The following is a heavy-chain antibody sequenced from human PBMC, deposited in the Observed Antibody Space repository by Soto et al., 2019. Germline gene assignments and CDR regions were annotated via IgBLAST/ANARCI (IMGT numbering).Heavy chain of an antibody. Sequence: EVQLVESGGGLVKPGGSLRLSCAGSGFTFSNAWMSWVRRAPGKGLEWVGRIKSDAYGGAIDYAAPVKGRFTISRDDSKNTLFLQMNNLRAEDTAVYSCTTTKGRLEPPTDDFGVQGTPVIVSS. D-gene: IGHD2-8*01. CDR2: IKSDAYGGAI. J-gene: IGHJ4*02. V-gene: IGHV3-15*01. CDR3: TTTKGRLEPPTDDF. CDR1: GFTFSNAW.